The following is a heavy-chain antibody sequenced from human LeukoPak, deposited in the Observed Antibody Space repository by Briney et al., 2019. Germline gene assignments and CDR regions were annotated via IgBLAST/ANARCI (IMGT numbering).Heavy chain of an antibody. CDR2: IYYSGST. CDR1: GGSISSYY. V-gene: IGHV4-59*01. D-gene: IGHD6-6*01. CDR3: ARLVNEYSSSSDDY. J-gene: IGHJ4*02. Sequence: SETLSLTCTVSGGSISSYYWSWIRQPPGKGLEWLGYIYYSGSTNYNPSLKSRVTISVDTSKNQFSLKLSSVTAADTAVYYCARLVNEYSSSSDDYWGQGTLVTVSS.